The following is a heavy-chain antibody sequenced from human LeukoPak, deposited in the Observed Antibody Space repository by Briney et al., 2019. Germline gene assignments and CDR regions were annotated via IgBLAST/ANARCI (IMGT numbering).Heavy chain of an antibody. J-gene: IGHJ4*02. Sequence: GGSLRLSCAASGFTVSSNYMSWVRQAPGKGLEWVSVIYSGGSTYYADSVKGRFTISRDNSKNTLYLQMNSLRAEDTAVYYCARASGSYTSFDYWGQGTLVTVSS. CDR2: IYSGGST. D-gene: IGHD1-26*01. CDR1: GFTVSSNY. V-gene: IGHV3-66*01. CDR3: ARASGSYTSFDY.